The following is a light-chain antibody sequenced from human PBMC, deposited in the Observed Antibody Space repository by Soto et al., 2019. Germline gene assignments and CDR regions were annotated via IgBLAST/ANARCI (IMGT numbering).Light chain of an antibody. Sequence: IRMTQSPSSFSASTGDRVTITCRASQDIGNFLACYHQKPGKVPKLLIYAASTLQSGVPSRFSGSGSGTDFTLTISSLQPEDVATYYCQKCKVAPFTFGGGTKVDIK. V-gene: IGKV1-27*01. CDR3: QKCKVAPFT. CDR1: QDIGNF. J-gene: IGKJ4*01. CDR2: AAS.